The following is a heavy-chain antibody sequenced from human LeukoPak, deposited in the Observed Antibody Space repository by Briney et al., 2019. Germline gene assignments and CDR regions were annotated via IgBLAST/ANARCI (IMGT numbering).Heavy chain of an antibody. J-gene: IGHJ4*02. CDR3: AKDRLATYYYDSSGLYYFDY. V-gene: IGHV3-23*01. Sequence: GGSLRLSCAASGFTFSSYAMSWVRQAPGKGLEWVSAISGSGGSTYYADSVKGRFTISRDNSKNTLYLQMNSLRAEDTAVYYCAKDRLATYYYDSSGLYYFDYWGQGTLVTVSS. CDR1: GFTFSSYA. CDR2: ISGSGGST. D-gene: IGHD3-22*01.